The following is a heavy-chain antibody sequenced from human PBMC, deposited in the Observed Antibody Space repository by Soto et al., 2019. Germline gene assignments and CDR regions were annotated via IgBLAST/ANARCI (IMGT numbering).Heavy chain of an antibody. J-gene: IGHJ4*02. CDR1: GGSFSGYY. Sequence: QVQLQQWGAGLLKPSETLSLTCAVYGGSFSGYYWSWIRQPPGKGLEWIGEINRRGSTNYNPSLRSRITISMDTSKNQFSLNLSSVTAAETAVFYCARCRTYNASGLRSFDYWGQGTLVTVSS. D-gene: IGHD3-10*01. CDR2: INRRGST. CDR3: ARCRTYNASGLRSFDY. V-gene: IGHV4-34*01.